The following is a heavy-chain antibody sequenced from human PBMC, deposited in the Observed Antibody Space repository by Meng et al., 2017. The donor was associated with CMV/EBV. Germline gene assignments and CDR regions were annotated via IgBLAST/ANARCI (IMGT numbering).Heavy chain of an antibody. Sequence: GESLKISCAASGFTFSSYAMHWVRQAPGKGLEWVAVISYDGSNKYYADSVKGRFTISRDNSKNTLYLQMNSLRAEDTAVYYCAREGVGWELLGSPFDYWGQGTLGTVSA. J-gene: IGHJ4*02. CDR1: GFTFSSYA. V-gene: IGHV3-30*04. CDR2: ISYDGSNK. D-gene: IGHD1-26*01. CDR3: AREGVGWELLGSPFDY.